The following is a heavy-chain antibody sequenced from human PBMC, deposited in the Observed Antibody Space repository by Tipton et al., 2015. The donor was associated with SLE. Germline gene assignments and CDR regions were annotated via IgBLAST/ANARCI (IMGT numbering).Heavy chain of an antibody. CDR3: ARAPDVHYYDSSGYYWDAFDI. D-gene: IGHD3-22*01. J-gene: IGHJ3*02. V-gene: IGHV1-2*06. CDR2: INPNSGGT. Sequence: QVQLVQSRAEVKKPGASVKVSCKASGYTSTGYYMHWVRQAPGQGLEWMGRINPNSGGTNYAQKFQGRVTITTDESTSTAYMELSSLRSEDTAVYYCARAPDVHYYDSSGYYWDAFDIWGQGTMVTVSS. CDR1: GYTSTGYY.